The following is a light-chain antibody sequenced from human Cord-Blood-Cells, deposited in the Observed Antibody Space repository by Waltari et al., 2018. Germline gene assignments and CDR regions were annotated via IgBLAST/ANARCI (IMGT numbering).Light chain of an antibody. CDR1: QDISNY. CDR3: QQYDNLRLFT. Sequence: DIQMTQSPSSLSVSVGDRVTITCQASQDISNYLNWYQQKPGKAPKLLIYDASNLETGVPSRFSGSGSGTDFTFTISSLQPEDIATYYCQQYDNLRLFTFGPGTKVDIK. V-gene: IGKV1-33*01. J-gene: IGKJ3*01. CDR2: DAS.